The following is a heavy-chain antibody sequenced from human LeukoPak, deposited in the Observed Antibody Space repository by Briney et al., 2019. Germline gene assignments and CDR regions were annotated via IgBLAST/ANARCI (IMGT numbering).Heavy chain of an antibody. D-gene: IGHD3-22*01. J-gene: IGHJ4*02. CDR1: GGTFSSYA. Sequence: ASVKVSCKASGGTFSSYAISWVRQAPGQGLEWMGWISAYSGNTNYAQKLQGRVTMTTDTSTSTAYMELRSLRSDDTAVYYCARDDSLLPYYFDYWGQGTLVTVSS. CDR3: ARDDSLLPYYFDY. CDR2: ISAYSGNT. V-gene: IGHV1-18*01.